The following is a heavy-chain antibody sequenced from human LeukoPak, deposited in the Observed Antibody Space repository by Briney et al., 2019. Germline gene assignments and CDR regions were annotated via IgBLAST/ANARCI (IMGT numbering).Heavy chain of an antibody. Sequence: GGSLRLSCAASGFTFISYGMHWVRQAPGKGLEWVAVISYDGSNKYADSVKGRFTISRDNSKNTLYLQMNSLRAEDTAVYYCALNRGSGWYFHYWGQGTLVTVSS. D-gene: IGHD6-19*01. CDR2: ISYDGSNK. V-gene: IGHV3-30*03. J-gene: IGHJ4*02. CDR3: ALNRGSGWYFHY. CDR1: GFTFISYG.